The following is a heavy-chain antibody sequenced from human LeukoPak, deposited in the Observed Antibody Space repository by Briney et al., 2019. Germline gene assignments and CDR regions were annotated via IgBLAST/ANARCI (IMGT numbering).Heavy chain of an antibody. CDR1: GGSISSYY. V-gene: IGHV4-59*01. J-gene: IGHJ2*01. Sequence: SSETLSLTCTVSGGSISSYYWSWIRQPPGKGLEWIGYIYYSGSTNYNPSLKSRVTISVDTSKNQFSLKLSSVTAADTAVYYCARVYSIHWYFDLWGRGTLVTVSS. D-gene: IGHD4-11*01. CDR3: ARVYSIHWYFDL. CDR2: IYYSGST.